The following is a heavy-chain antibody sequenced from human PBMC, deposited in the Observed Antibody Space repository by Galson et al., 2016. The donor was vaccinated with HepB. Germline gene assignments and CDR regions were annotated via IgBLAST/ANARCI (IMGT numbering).Heavy chain of an antibody. CDR2: ISWDGGST. CDR1: GFTFDDYA. CDR3: AKDIQRDSSSWYGGIYGMDV. Sequence: SLRLSCAASGFTFDDYAMHWVRQAPGKGLEWVSLISWDGGSTYYADSVKGRFTISRDNSKNSLYLQMNSLRAEDTALYYCAKDIQRDSSSWYGGIYGMDVWGQGTTVTV. J-gene: IGHJ6*02. D-gene: IGHD6-13*01. V-gene: IGHV3-43D*03.